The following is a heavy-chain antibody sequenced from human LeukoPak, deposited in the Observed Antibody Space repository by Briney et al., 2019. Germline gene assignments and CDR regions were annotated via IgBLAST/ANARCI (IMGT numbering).Heavy chain of an antibody. D-gene: IGHD3-3*01. CDR3: AKDRGTVFGVVVDASDF. J-gene: IGHJ3*01. CDR2: VNWDGDTT. V-gene: IGHV3-43*01. CDR1: GFTFDEYT. Sequence: PGGSLRLSCAASGFTFDEYTMRWVRQRPGKGLEWVSPVNWDGDTTEYADSVKGRFTISRDNSKKSLYLQMNSLRSEDTALYYCAKDRGTVFGVVVDASDFWGQGTMVTVSS.